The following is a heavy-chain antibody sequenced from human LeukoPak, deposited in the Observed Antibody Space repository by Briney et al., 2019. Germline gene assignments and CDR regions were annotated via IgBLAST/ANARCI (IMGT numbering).Heavy chain of an antibody. J-gene: IGHJ3*02. CDR3: TRVRDSNNGWGAFDI. CDR2: FSPNSGNV. Sequence: GASVKVSCTASGYAFATSSISRVRQAPGPHPEWLGWFSPNSGNVQYGQSVQGRVTMTTDTSTSTAYMELKTLRSDDTAVCYCTRVRDSNNGWGAFDIWGQGTRVTVSS. D-gene: IGHD1/OR15-1a*01. CDR1: GYAFATSS. V-gene: IGHV1-18*04.